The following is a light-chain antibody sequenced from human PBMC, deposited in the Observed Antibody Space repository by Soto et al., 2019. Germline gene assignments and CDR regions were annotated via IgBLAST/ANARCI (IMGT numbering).Light chain of an antibody. V-gene: IGKV1-5*03. J-gene: IGKJ1*01. CDR2: EAS. CDR1: QTIGRW. Sequence: DIQITQSPSTLSASVGDRVTITCRARQTIGRWLAWYQQRKGKPPKLLIYEASSLQSGVPSRFSGMGSGTEFTLSISSLQPDDFETYYCQHYNVYPWTFGQGTKVDIK. CDR3: QHYNVYPWT.